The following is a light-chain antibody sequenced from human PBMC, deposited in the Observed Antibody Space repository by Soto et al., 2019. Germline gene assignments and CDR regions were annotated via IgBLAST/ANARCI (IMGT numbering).Light chain of an antibody. V-gene: IGLV2-23*02. CDR2: EVT. J-gene: IGLJ1*01. CDR3: FSYAGDSVYV. CDR1: NSDVGSYNL. Sequence: QSVLTQPASVSGSPRQSITISCTGTNSDVGSYNLVSWFQQHPGKAPKLVIYEVTKRPSGVSDRFSGSKSGNTASLTISGLQAEAEADYYCFSYAGDSVYVFGTGTKLTVL.